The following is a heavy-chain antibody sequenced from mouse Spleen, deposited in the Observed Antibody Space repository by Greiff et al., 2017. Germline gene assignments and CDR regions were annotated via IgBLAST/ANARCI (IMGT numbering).Heavy chain of an antibody. CDR1: GFTFSSYA. J-gene: IGHJ1*01. V-gene: IGHV5-9-3*01. D-gene: IGHD2-3*01. CDR3: ARRDGYYGYWYFDV. CDR2: ISSGGSYT. Sequence: EVHLVESGGGLVKPGGSLKLSCAASGFTFSSYAMSWVRQTPEKRLEWVATISSGGSYTYYPDSVKGRFTISRDNAKNTLYLQMSSLRSEDTAMYYCARRDGYYGYWYFDVWGAGTTVTVSS.